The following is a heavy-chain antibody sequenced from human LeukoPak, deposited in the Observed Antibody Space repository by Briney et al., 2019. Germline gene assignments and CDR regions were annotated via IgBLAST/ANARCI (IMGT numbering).Heavy chain of an antibody. J-gene: IGHJ4*02. D-gene: IGHD3-10*01. CDR2: IKQDGSEK. V-gene: IGHV3-7*03. CDR3: GKLSGNPSGYFEY. CDR1: GFTFSSYW. Sequence: GGSLRLSCAASGFTFSSYWMSWVRQAPGKGLEWVANIKQDGSEKYYVDSVKGRFTISRDNSKNTLYLQMNSLRAEDTAVYYCGKLSGNPSGYFEYWGQGTLVTVSS.